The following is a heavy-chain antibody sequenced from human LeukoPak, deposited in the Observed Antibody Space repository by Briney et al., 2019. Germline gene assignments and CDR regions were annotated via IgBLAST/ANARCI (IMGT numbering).Heavy chain of an antibody. V-gene: IGHV1-69*13. D-gene: IGHD1-7*01. Sequence: SVKVSCKASGGTFSSYAISRVRQAPGQGLEWMGGIIPIFGTANYAQKFQGRVTITADEPTSTAYMELSSLRSEDTAVYYCARDRWNYDRELSDYFDYWGQGTLVTVSS. J-gene: IGHJ4*02. CDR3: ARDRWNYDRELSDYFDY. CDR1: GGTFSSYA. CDR2: IIPIFGTA.